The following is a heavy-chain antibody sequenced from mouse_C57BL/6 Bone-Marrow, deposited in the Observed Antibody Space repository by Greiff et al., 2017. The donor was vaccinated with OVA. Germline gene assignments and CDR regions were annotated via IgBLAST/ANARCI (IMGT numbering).Heavy chain of an antibody. Sequence: QVQLKESGAELVKPGASVTLSCKASGYTFTEYPIHWVKQRSGQGLEWIGWFYPGSGSIKYNEKFKGKAKLTADKSSSTVSMELSRLTSEDSAVYFGERHEEGQLRPFAYWGQGTLVTVSA. CDR2: FYPGSGSI. CDR3: ERHEEGQLRPFAY. CDR1: GYTFTEYP. V-gene: IGHV1-62-2*01. J-gene: IGHJ3*01. D-gene: IGHD3-2*02.